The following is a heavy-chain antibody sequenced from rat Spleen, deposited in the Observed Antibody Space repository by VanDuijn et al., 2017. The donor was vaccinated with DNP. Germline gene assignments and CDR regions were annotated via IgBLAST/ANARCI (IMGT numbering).Heavy chain of an antibody. CDR1: GFSLTSYN. CDR3: TRSDYSSSWWFAY. D-gene: IGHD1-2*01. Sequence: QVQLKESGPGLVQPSQTLSLTCTVAGFSLTSYNVHWVRQPPGKGLEWMGVIWKHGATRYNSALKSRLSFSKATSKSQVFLKMNSLQAEDTATYFCTRSDYSSSWWFAYWGQGTLVTVSS. V-gene: IGHV2-41*01. J-gene: IGHJ3*01. CDR2: IWKHGAT.